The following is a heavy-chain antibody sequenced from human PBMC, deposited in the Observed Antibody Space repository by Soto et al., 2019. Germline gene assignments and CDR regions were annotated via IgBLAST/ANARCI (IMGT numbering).Heavy chain of an antibody. Sequence: PSETLSLTCTVSGGSISNYYWGWIRQPPGKGLEWIGYIYYSGSTNYNPSLQSRVTISVDTSKNQFSLKLSSVTAADTAVYYCARRGYSGSQYFFDYWGQGTLVTVSS. CDR3: ARRGYSGSQYFFDY. CDR1: GGSISNYY. D-gene: IGHD1-26*01. J-gene: IGHJ4*02. CDR2: IYYSGST. V-gene: IGHV4-59*08.